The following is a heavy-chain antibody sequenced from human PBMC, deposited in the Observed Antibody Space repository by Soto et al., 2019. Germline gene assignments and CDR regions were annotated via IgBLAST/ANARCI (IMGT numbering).Heavy chain of an antibody. CDR2: INAGNGNT. J-gene: IGHJ5*02. Sequence: QVQLVQSGAEVKKPGASVKVSCKASGYTFTSYAMHWVRQAPGQRLEWMGWINAGNGNTKYSQKFQGRVTITRDTSTSTAYMELSSLRSEDTAVYYCARGYGGPIGWFDPWGQGTLVTVSS. CDR1: GYTFTSYA. D-gene: IGHD3-16*01. CDR3: ARGYGGPIGWFDP. V-gene: IGHV1-3*01.